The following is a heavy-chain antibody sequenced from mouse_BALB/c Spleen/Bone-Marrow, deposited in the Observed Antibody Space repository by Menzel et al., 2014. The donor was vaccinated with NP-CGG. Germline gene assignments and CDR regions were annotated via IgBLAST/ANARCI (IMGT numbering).Heavy chain of an antibody. CDR3: ARTGNYYGSSFDY. J-gene: IGHJ2*01. CDR2: INPYNDGT. V-gene: IGHV1-14*01. CDR1: GYTFTSYV. Sequence: VQLQQPGPELVKPGASVKMSCKASGYTFTSYVMHWVKQKPGQGLEWIGYINPYNDGTKYNEKFKGKATLTSDKSSNTAYMELSSLTSEDSAVYYCARTGNYYGSSFDYWGQGTTLTVSS. D-gene: IGHD1-1*01.